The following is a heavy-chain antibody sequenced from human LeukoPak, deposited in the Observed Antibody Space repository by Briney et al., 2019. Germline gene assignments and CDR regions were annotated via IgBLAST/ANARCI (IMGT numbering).Heavy chain of an antibody. CDR3: ARVAGNCGGDCYRLVY. Sequence: ASVKVSCKASGYTFTTYDINWVRQATGQGLEWMAWMNPNSGNTGYAQKFQGRVTMTRNTSISTAYMELSSLRSEDTAVYYCARVAGNCGGDCYRLVYWGQGTLVTVAP. D-gene: IGHD2-21*01. CDR1: GYTFTTYD. J-gene: IGHJ4*02. V-gene: IGHV1-8*01. CDR2: MNPNSGNT.